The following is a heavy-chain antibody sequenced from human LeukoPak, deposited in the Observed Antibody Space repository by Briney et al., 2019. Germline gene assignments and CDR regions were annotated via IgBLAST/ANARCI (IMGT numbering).Heavy chain of an antibody. Sequence: GGSLRLSCAASGFTFSSYAMSWVRQAPGKGLEWVSAISGSGGSTYYADSVKGRFTISRDNSKNTLYLQMSSLRVEDMAIYYCAKDQEGVAVVLLHDAFDIWGQGTMVTVSS. J-gene: IGHJ3*02. CDR3: AKDQEGVAVVLLHDAFDI. CDR2: ISGSGGST. D-gene: IGHD2-2*01. CDR1: GFTFSSYA. V-gene: IGHV3-23*01.